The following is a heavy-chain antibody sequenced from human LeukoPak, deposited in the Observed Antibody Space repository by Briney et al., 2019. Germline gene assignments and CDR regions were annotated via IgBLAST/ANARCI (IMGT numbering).Heavy chain of an antibody. CDR1: GGSMSPYH. CDR3: ARQYSSSWFDY. J-gene: IGHJ4*02. CDR2: IYYSGST. D-gene: IGHD6-13*01. Sequence: SETLSLTCTVSGGSMSPYHWGWIRQPPGKGLEWTGYIYYSGSTNYNPSLKSRVTMSVDTSKNQFSLKLSSVTAADTAVYYCARQYSSSWFDYWGQGTLVTVSS. V-gene: IGHV4-59*08.